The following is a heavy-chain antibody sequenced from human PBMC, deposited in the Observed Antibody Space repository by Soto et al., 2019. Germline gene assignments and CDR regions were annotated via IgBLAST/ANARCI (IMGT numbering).Heavy chain of an antibody. Sequence: AETLSLTCAVYGGSFSGYYWSWIRQPPVKGLEWIGEINHSGSTNYNPSLKSRVTISVDTSKNQFSLKLSSVTAADTAVYYCARGRAPNYYGSGSQTPQTYYYYGMDVWGQGTTVT. CDR1: GGSFSGYY. D-gene: IGHD3-10*01. CDR3: ARGRAPNYYGSGSQTPQTYYYYGMDV. J-gene: IGHJ6*02. CDR2: INHSGST. V-gene: IGHV4-34*01.